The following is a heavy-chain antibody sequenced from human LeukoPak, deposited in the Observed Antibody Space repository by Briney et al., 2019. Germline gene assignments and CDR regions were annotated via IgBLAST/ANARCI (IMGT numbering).Heavy chain of an antibody. CDR1: GYPFTGYY. V-gene: IGHV1-2*02. CDR2: INPNSGGT. D-gene: IGHD1-26*01. J-gene: IGHJ4*02. Sequence: ASVKVSCKASGYPFTGYYIHWVRQAPGQGLEWMGWINPNSGGTDYAQKFQGRVTMTRDTSVGTAYMELSRLKSDDTAVYYCATREYSDYWGQGTLVTVSS. CDR3: ATREYSDY.